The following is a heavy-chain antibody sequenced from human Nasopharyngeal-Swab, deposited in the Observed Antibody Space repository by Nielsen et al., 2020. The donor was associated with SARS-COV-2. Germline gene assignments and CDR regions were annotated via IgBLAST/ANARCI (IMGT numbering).Heavy chain of an antibody. CDR1: GGSLSSSNYY. CDR2: VSYSGPT. D-gene: IGHD4-11*01. CDR3: GRLTKTTVTRRLYFDY. Sequence: SETLSLTCTVSGGSLSSSNYYWGWIRQPPGKGLEWIGTVSYSGPTYYNPSLKSQVTMSVDTSKNHFSLRLTSVTAADTAVYYCGRLTKTTVTRRLYFDYWGQGTLVTVSS. J-gene: IGHJ4*02. V-gene: IGHV4-39*02.